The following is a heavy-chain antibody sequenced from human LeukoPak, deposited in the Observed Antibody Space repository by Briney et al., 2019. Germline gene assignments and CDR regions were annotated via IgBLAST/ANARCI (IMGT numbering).Heavy chain of an antibody. D-gene: IGHD5-18*01. CDR3: ARGHRWLPAEYFQH. Sequence: PSETLSLTCAVSGGSISSYYWSWIRQPSGKGLEWIGYIYYSGSTNYNPSLKSRVTISVDTSKNQFSLKLSSVTAADTAVYYCARGHRWLPAEYFQHWGQGTLVTVSS. CDR1: GGSISSYY. V-gene: IGHV4-59*01. J-gene: IGHJ1*01. CDR2: IYYSGST.